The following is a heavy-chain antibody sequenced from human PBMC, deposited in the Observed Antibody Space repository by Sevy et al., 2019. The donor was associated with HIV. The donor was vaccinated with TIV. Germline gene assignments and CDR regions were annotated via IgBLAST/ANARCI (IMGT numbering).Heavy chain of an antibody. V-gene: IGHV1-24*01. Sequence: ASVKVSCKVSGYTLTELSMHWVRQAPGKGLEWMGGFDPEDGETIYAQKFQGRVTMTEDTSTDTAYMELRSLRSEDTAVYYCATRYYDFWSGYYTGNWFDPWGQGTLVTVSS. D-gene: IGHD3-3*01. CDR3: ATRYYDFWSGYYTGNWFDP. CDR2: FDPEDGET. CDR1: GYTLTELS. J-gene: IGHJ5*02.